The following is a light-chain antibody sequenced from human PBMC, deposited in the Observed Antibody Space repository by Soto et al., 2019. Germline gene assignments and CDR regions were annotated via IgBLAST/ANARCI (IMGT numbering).Light chain of an antibody. CDR3: VTWDSSLSVVV. Sequence: QSVLPQPPSVSAAPGQTVTISCSGSSSNIGNKYVSWYQQLPGTAPKLLIYENNKRPSGIPDRFSGSKSGTSATLGITGLQTGDEAYYYCVTWDSSLSVVVFGGGTQLTV. CDR1: SSNIGNKY. J-gene: IGLJ2*01. V-gene: IGLV1-51*02. CDR2: ENN.